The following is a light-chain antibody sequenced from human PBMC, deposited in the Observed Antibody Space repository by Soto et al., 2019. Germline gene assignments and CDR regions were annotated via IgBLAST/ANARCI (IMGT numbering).Light chain of an antibody. J-gene: IGLJ2*01. V-gene: IGLV1-47*02. CDR2: SNN. Sequence: QSVLTQPPSASGTPGQRVTISCSGSSSNIGSNYVYWYQQLPGTAPKLLIYSNNQRPSGVPDRFSGSKSGTSASLAISGLRSEDEADYYCAAWDDSPVFGGGTKVTVL. CDR3: AAWDDSPV. CDR1: SSNIGSNY.